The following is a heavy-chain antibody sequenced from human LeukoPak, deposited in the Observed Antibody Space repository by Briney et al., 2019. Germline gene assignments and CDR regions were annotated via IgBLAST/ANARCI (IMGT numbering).Heavy chain of an antibody. CDR3: AKRGGNGWYYFDS. CDR1: GFTFSFYG. CDR2: ISGSGGST. V-gene: IGHV3-23*01. J-gene: IGHJ4*02. D-gene: IGHD6-19*01. Sequence: GGSLRLSCAASGFTFSFYGMSWVRQAPGKGLEWVSGISGSGGSTYYADFVKGRFTISRDISRNTLYLQMNSLRADDAALYYCAKRGGNGWYYFDSWGQGTLVTVSS.